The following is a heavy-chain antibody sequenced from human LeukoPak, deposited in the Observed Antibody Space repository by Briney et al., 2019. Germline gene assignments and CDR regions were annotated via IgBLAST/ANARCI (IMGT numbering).Heavy chain of an antibody. J-gene: IGHJ4*02. D-gene: IGHD6-19*01. CDR2: IYSGGST. Sequence: GGSLRLSCVASGFTVSSNYLSWVRQAPGKGLEWVSIIYSGGSTYYADSVKGRFTISRDNSKNTVYLQMNSLRAEDTAVYFCAKKTSVAGAYYFDHWGQGTLVTVSS. V-gene: IGHV3-53*01. CDR1: GFTVSSNY. CDR3: AKKTSVAGAYYFDH.